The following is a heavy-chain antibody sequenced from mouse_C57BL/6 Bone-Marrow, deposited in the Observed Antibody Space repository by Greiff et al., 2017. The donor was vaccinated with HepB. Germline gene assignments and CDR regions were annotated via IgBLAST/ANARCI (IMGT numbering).Heavy chain of an antibody. CDR3: ARRTGRNYYFDY. CDR2: IYPGDGDT. Sequence: QVQLQQSGPELVKPGASVKISCKASGYAFSSSWMNWVKQRPGKGLEWIGRIYPGDGDTNYNGKFKGKATLTADKSSSTAYMQLSSLTSEDSAVYFCARRTGRNYYFDYWGQGTTLTVSS. V-gene: IGHV1-82*01. D-gene: IGHD4-1*01. J-gene: IGHJ2*01. CDR1: GYAFSSSW.